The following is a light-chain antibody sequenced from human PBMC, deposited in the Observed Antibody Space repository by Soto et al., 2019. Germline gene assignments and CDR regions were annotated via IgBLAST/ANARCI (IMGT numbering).Light chain of an antibody. CDR2: EGN. Sequence: QSVLTQPASVSGSPGQSITISCTGTSSYVGTYNLVSWYQQPPGNAPKLMIYEGNKRPSGVSNRFSGSKSGNTASLTISGLQAEDEGDYYCSSYVGSGTYVVFGGGTQLTVL. CDR1: SSYVGTYNL. CDR3: SSYVGSGTYVV. V-gene: IGLV2-23*01. J-gene: IGLJ2*01.